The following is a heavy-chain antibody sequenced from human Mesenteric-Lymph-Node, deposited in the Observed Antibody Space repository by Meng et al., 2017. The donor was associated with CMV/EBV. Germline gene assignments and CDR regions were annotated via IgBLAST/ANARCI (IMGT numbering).Heavy chain of an antibody. D-gene: IGHD6-19*01. CDR2: IYYSGSA. J-gene: IGHJ4*02. CDR1: DGFVSSRGYY. V-gene: IGHV4-39*07. Sequence: SETLSLTCTVSDGFVSSRGYYWGWIRQPPGKGLEWIGNIYYSGSAYYNPSLKSRVTISVDTSKNQFSLKLSSVTAADTAVYYCARSLGIAVAAAPFYWGQGTLVTVSS. CDR3: ARSLGIAVAAAPFY.